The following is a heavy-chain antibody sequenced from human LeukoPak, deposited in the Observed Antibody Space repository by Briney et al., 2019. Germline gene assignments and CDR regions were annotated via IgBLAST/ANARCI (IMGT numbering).Heavy chain of an antibody. CDR2: ITSSSSNE. CDR1: GFIFSSYS. J-gene: IGHJ4*02. CDR3: ARESTVTKAKFFDY. Sequence: GGSLRLSCAASGFIFSSYSMNWVRQAPGKGLEWISYITSSSSNEYYADSVKGRFTISRDNSKNTLYLQMNSLRAEDTAVYYCARESTVTKAKFFDYWGQGTLVTVSS. D-gene: IGHD4-17*01. V-gene: IGHV3-48*01.